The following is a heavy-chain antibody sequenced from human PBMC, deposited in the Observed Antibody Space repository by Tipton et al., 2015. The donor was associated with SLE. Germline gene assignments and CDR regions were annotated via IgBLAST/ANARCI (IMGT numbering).Heavy chain of an antibody. J-gene: IGHJ4*02. CDR2: IYSGGST. V-gene: IGHV3-23*03. D-gene: IGHD5-24*01. Sequence: SLRLSCAASGFTFSSYAMNWVRQAPGKGLEWVSIIYSGGSTNYADSVKGRFTISRDDSKNTLYLQMNSLRAEDTAVYYCARDDNWAFDYWGQGTLVTVSS. CDR1: GFTFSSYA. CDR3: ARDDNWAFDY.